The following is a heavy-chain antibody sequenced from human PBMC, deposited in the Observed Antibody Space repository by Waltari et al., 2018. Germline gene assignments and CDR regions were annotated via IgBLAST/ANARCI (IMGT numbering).Heavy chain of an antibody. J-gene: IGHJ5*02. CDR3: ARAARPAAGWFDP. CDR2: IYYSGST. Sequence: QLQLQESGPGLVKPSETLSLTCTVSGGSISSSRYYWGWIRKPPGKGLEWIGSIYYSGSTYYNPSLKSRVTISVDTSKNQFSLKLSSVTAADTAVYYCARAARPAAGWFDPWGQGTLVTVSS. CDR1: GGSISSSRYY. D-gene: IGHD6-6*01. V-gene: IGHV4-39*07.